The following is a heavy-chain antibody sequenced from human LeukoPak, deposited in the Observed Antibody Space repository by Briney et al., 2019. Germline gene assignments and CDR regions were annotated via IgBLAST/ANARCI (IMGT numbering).Heavy chain of an antibody. CDR1: GFTFSNYA. J-gene: IGHJ4*02. CDR2: ISNSGGSA. V-gene: IGHV3-23*01. D-gene: IGHD3-16*02. Sequence: GGSLRLSCGASGFTFSNYAMNWVRQAPGKGLEWVSGISNSGGSAYCADSVKGRFTISRDNSRSTLYLQMNSLRAEDTAVYYCAKGLRLGELSSGFDYWGQGTLVTVSS. CDR3: AKGLRLGELSSGFDY.